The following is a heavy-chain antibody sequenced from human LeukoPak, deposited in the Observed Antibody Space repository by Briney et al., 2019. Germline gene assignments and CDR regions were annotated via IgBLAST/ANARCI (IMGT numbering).Heavy chain of an antibody. CDR2: ISGSGGST. J-gene: IGHJ4*02. Sequence: GGSLRLSCAASGFTFSSYAMSWVRQAPGKGLEWVSAISGSGGSTYYADSVKGRFTISRDNSKNTLYPQMNSLRAEDTAVYYCAKGSCGGSCYWYYFDYWGQGTLVTVSS. D-gene: IGHD2-15*01. V-gene: IGHV3-23*01. CDR1: GFTFSSYA. CDR3: AKGSCGGSCYWYYFDY.